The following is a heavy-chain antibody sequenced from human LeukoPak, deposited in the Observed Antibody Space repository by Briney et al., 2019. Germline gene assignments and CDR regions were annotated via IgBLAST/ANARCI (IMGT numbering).Heavy chain of an antibody. D-gene: IGHD2-15*01. J-gene: IGHJ5*02. CDR2: IYYSGST. Sequence: SETLSLTCTVSGVPISSYYWSWIRQPPGKGLEWIGYIYYSGSTNYNPSLKSRVTISVDTSKNQFSLKLSSVTAADTAVYYCARWRAFCSGGSCYSRWFDPWGQGTLVTVSS. CDR3: ARWRAFCSGGSCYSRWFDP. CDR1: GVPISSYY. V-gene: IGHV4-59*08.